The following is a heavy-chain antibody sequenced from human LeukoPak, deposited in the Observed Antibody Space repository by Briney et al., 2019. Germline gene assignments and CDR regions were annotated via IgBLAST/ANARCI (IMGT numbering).Heavy chain of an antibody. V-gene: IGHV3-23*01. D-gene: IGHD3-9*01. CDR1: GFTFSSYG. J-gene: IGHJ4*02. Sequence: GGSLRLSCAASGFTFSSYGMSWVRQAPGKGLEWVSAISGSGGSAYYADSVKGRFTISRDNSKSTLYLQMNSLRAEDTAVYYCAKDRTELRYFDWPKRRYYFDYWGQGTLVTVSS. CDR2: ISGSGGSA. CDR3: AKDRTELRYFDWPKRRYYFDY.